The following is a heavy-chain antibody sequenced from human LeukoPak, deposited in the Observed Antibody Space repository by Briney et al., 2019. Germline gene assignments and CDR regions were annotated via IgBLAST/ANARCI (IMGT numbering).Heavy chain of an antibody. CDR2: INHSGST. J-gene: IGHJ6*03. V-gene: IGHV4-34*01. CDR1: GGSFSGYY. D-gene: IGHD6-13*01. Sequence: SETLSLTCAVYGGSFSGYYWSWIRQPPGKGLEWIGEINHSGSTNYNPSLKSRVTISVDTSKNQFSLKLSSVTAADTAVFYCARGGQQLAERGYYYCYYYMDVWGKGTTVTVSS. CDR3: ARGGQQLAERGYYYCYYYMDV.